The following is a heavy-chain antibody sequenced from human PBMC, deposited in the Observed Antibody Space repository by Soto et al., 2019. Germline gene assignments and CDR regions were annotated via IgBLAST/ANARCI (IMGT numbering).Heavy chain of an antibody. CDR1: GDSISSSSYY. CDR3: ARQEQLVYYYFDY. CDR2: IYYSGST. V-gene: IGHV4-39*01. Sequence: QLQLQESGPGLVKPSETLSLTCTVSGDSISSSSYYWGWIRQPPGKGLEWIGNIYYSGSTYYNPSPKSRVTISVDTSKNQFSLKLSSVTAADTAVYFCARQEQLVYYYFDYWGQGTLFTVSS. J-gene: IGHJ4*02. D-gene: IGHD6-6*01.